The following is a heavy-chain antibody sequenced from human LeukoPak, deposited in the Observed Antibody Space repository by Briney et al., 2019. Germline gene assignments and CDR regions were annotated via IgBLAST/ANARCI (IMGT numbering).Heavy chain of an antibody. Sequence: SETLSLTCFVSGGSISTYYYNWIRQPPGKGLEWIGYISYSGNTNYNPSLKSRVTISVDTSKNQFSLKLSSVTAADTAVYYCARFVVGDIVVVVAAEGYFDYWGQGTLVTVSS. D-gene: IGHD2-15*01. J-gene: IGHJ4*02. V-gene: IGHV4-59*12. CDR1: GGSISTYY. CDR3: ARFVVGDIVVVVAAEGYFDY. CDR2: ISYSGNT.